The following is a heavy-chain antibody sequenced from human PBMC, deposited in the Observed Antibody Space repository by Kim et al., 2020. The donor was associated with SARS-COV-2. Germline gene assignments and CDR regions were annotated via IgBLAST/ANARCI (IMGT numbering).Heavy chain of an antibody. Sequence: NPQGRVTMTADTSTSTAYMELRSLRSDDTAVYYCARLRSGWFVGYFDYWGQGTLVTVSS. J-gene: IGHJ4*02. CDR3: ARLRSGWFVGYFDY. D-gene: IGHD6-19*01. V-gene: IGHV1-18*01.